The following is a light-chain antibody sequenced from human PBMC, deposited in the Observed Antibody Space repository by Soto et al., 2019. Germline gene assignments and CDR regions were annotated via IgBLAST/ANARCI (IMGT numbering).Light chain of an antibody. V-gene: IGKV3-20*01. Sequence: EIVLTHSPGTLSLSPGERATLSCRASQSVSSSYLTWYQQKPGQAPRLLIHGASNRATGIPDRFSGSGSGTDFTLTISRLEPEDFAVYYCQQYGSSPGYTFGQGTKLEIK. CDR1: QSVSSSY. CDR2: GAS. J-gene: IGKJ2*01. CDR3: QQYGSSPGYT.